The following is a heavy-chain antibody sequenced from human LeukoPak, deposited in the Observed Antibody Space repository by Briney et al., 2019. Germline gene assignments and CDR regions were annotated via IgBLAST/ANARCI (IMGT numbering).Heavy chain of an antibody. J-gene: IGHJ6*02. V-gene: IGHV1-24*01. CDR1: GYTLTELS. CDR2: FDPKDGET. CDR3: ATVGRQVAVTIGYYYYGMDV. Sequence: GASVKVSCEVSGYTLTELSMHWVRQAPGKGLEWMGGFDPKDGETIYAQKFQGRVTMTEDTSTDTAYMELSSLRSEDTAVYYCATVGRQVAVTIGYYYYGMDVWGQGTTVTVSS. D-gene: IGHD2-15*01.